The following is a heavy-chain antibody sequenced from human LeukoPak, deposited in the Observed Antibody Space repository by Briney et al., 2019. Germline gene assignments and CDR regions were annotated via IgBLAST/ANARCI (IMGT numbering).Heavy chain of an antibody. CDR3: AKGGVATTSAVAGNFDY. D-gene: IGHD6-19*01. V-gene: IGHV3-23*01. Sequence: GGSLRLSCAASGFTFSSYAMSWVRQAPGKGLEWVSAISGSGGSTYYADSVKGRFTISRDNSKNTLYLQMNSLRAEDTAVYYCAKGGVATTSAVAGNFDYWGQGTLVTVSS. CDR2: ISGSGGST. J-gene: IGHJ4*02. CDR1: GFTFSSYA.